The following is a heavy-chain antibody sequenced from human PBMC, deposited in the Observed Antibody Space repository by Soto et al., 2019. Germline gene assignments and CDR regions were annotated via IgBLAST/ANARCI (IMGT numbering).Heavy chain of an antibody. V-gene: IGHV1-2*02. Sequence: QVQLVQSGAEVKKPGASVKVSCKASGYTFTDHHLHWVRQAPGQGLEWMGWINPNRGGTKYAQKFQGRVTMTRDTSISTVYMELSRLSSDDTAIYFCARDRMYMSSYLGDAGGENDFWGQGTLVTVSS. CDR2: INPNRGGT. J-gene: IGHJ4*02. CDR1: GYTFTDHH. D-gene: IGHD6-6*01. CDR3: ARDRMYMSSYLGDAGGENDF.